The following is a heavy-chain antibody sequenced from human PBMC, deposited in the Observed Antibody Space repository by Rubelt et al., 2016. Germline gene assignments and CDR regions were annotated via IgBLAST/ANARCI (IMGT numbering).Heavy chain of an antibody. Sequence: QVQLVQSGAEVKKPGASVKVSCKASGYTFTSYGISWVRQAPGQGLDWMGWISAYNGNTNYAQKLQGRVTMTTDTSTSTAYMELRSLRSDDTAVYYCAREARKYRSGYYYYYGMDVWGQGTTVTVSS. CDR2: ISAYNGNT. CDR1: GYTFTSYG. D-gene: IGHD6-19*01. V-gene: IGHV1-18*01. J-gene: IGHJ6*02. CDR3: AREARKYRSGYYYYYGMDV.